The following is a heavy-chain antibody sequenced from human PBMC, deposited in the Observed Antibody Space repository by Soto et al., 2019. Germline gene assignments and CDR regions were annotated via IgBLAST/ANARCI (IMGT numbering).Heavy chain of an antibody. J-gene: IGHJ6*02. V-gene: IGHV1-8*01. CDR2: MNPNSGNT. CDR3: ARGDDYYGSGSYYYYYYGMDV. Sequence: ASVKLSCKASGYTFTSYDINWVRQATGQGLEWMGWMNPNSGNTGYAQKFQGRVTMTRNTSISTAYMELSSLRSEDTAVYYCARGDDYYGSGSYYYYYYGMDVWGQGTTVTVSS. D-gene: IGHD3-10*01. CDR1: GYTFTSYD.